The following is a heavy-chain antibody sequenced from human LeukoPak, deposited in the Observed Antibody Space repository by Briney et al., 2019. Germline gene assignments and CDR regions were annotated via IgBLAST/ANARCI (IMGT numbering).Heavy chain of an antibody. V-gene: IGHV3-7*01. J-gene: IGHJ1*01. Sequence: PGGSLRLTCAASGFTFSSYWMSWVRQAPGKGLEWVANIKQDGSEKYYVDSVKGRFTISRDNAKNSLYLQMNSLRAEDTAVYYCASSTWLPRPFQHWGQGTLVTVSS. CDR1: GFTFSSYW. CDR3: ASSTWLPRPFQH. D-gene: IGHD5-24*01. CDR2: IKQDGSEK.